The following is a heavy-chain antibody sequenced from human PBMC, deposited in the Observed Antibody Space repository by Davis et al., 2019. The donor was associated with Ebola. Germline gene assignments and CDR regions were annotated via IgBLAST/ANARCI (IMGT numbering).Heavy chain of an antibody. V-gene: IGHV4-59*08. CDR3: ARGGVKLLDQ. Sequence: SETLSLTCTVSGGSISSYYWSWIRQPPGKGLEWIGSFYYSGSTNYNPSLKSRVTISLDTSNNQFSLNLGSVTAADTAVYYCARGGVKLLDQWGQGTLVTVSS. CDR1: GGSISSYY. D-gene: IGHD3-16*01. J-gene: IGHJ4*02. CDR2: FYYSGST.